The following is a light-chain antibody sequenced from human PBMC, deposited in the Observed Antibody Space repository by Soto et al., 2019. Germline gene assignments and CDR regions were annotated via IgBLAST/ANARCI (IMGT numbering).Light chain of an antibody. Sequence: EIVMTQSPATLSVSPGERATLSCRASQSVSSNLAWYQQKPGQAPRLLIYGASTRATGIPARFSGSGSGTEFTLTISSLQSEDCVVYYCQQDNNWPQSFGQGTKVEIK. V-gene: IGKV3-15*01. CDR3: QQDNNWPQS. J-gene: IGKJ1*01. CDR1: QSVSSN. CDR2: GAS.